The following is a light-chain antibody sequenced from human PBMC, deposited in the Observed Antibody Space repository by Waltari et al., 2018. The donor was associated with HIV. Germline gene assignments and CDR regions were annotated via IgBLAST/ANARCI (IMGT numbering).Light chain of an antibody. J-gene: IGLJ2*01. Sequence: QSVLTQPPSPSGTPGQRVPISCSGSSSNLGRRPVNWYQQLAGSAPTLLIYRSDLRPSGVPDRFSGSKSATSASLAISGLQSEDEATYYCASWDDSLNGVIFGGGTELTVL. CDR1: SSNLGRRP. CDR2: RSD. CDR3: ASWDDSLNGVI. V-gene: IGLV1-44*01.